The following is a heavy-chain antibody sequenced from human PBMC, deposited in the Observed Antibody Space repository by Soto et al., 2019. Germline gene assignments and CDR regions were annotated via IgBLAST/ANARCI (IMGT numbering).Heavy chain of an antibody. CDR1: GYTFTAYY. CDR2: IIPISGAA. V-gene: IGHV1-69*06. D-gene: IGHD1-7*01. CDR3: ARDMTRTVVPYFDF. Sequence: ASVKVSCKASGYTFTAYYIHWVRQAPGQGLEWMGRIIPISGAANYAQKFQGRVTITADKSTSTSYMELSSLRSEDTAVYYCARDMTRTVVPYFDFWGQGTLVTSPQ. J-gene: IGHJ4*02.